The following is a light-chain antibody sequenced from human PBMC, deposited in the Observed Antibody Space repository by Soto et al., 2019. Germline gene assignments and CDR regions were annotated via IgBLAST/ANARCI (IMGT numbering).Light chain of an antibody. J-gene: IGLJ2*01. CDR1: SSDVGGYNY. V-gene: IGLV2-14*01. CDR3: TSKTSSTYVV. CDR2: EVS. Sequence: QSALTQPASVSGSPGQSITISCTGTSSDVGGYNYVSWYQQHPGKAPKLMIYEVSNRPSGVSNRFSDSKSGNTASLTISGLQAEDEADYYCTSKTSSTYVVFGGGTKVTVL.